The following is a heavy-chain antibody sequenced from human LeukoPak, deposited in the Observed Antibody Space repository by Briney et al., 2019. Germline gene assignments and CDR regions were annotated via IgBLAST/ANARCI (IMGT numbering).Heavy chain of an antibody. Sequence: GGSLRLSCAASGFTFDDYAMHWVRQAPGKGLEWVSGISWNSGSIGYADSVKGRFTISRDNAKNSLYLQMNSLRAEDTAVYYCARVGGCSSTSCPGYWGQGTLVTVSS. CDR3: ARVGGCSSTSCPGY. D-gene: IGHD2-2*01. J-gene: IGHJ4*02. V-gene: IGHV3-9*01. CDR2: ISWNSGSI. CDR1: GFTFDDYA.